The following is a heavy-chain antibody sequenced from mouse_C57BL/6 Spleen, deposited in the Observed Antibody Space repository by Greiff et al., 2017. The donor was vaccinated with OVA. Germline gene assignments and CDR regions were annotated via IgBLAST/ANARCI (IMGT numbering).Heavy chain of an antibody. CDR2: IYPGSGNT. CDR1: GYTFTDYY. V-gene: IGHV1-76*01. Sequence: VKLVESGAELVRPGASVKLSCKASGYTFTDYYINWVKQRPGQGLEWIARIYPGSGNTYYNEKFKGKATLTAEKSSSTAYMQLSSLTSEDSAVYFCAIEAYWGQGTLVTVSA. CDR3: AIEAY. J-gene: IGHJ3*01.